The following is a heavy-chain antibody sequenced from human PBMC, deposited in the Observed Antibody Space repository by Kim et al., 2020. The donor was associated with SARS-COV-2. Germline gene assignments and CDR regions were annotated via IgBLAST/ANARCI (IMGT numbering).Heavy chain of an antibody. J-gene: IGHJ5*02. CDR2: INPSGGST. CDR1: GYTFTSSH. CDR3: ARGTWGGGGWGYCSGQYNRFDP. V-gene: IGHV1-46*03. Sequence: ASVKVSCKSSGYTFTSSHIQWVRQAPGQGLEWVGIINPSGGSTTYAQKLQGRVTMTRDTSTGTVYMELSSLRSEDTALYYCARGTWGGGGWGYCSGQYNRFDPWGQGTLVTVSS. D-gene: IGHD3-10*02.